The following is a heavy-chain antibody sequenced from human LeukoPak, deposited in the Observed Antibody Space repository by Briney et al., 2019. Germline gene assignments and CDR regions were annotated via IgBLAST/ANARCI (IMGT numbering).Heavy chain of an antibody. D-gene: IGHD3-22*01. J-gene: IGHJ3*02. Sequence: GESLKISCVGSGYSFTNYWIGLGRHMPGKVLEWMGIIYPDDSDTTFSPSFQGQVTMSADKSINTAYLQWSSLKASDTATYYCARRDYDNPGHSFDIWGQGTMLTVSS. V-gene: IGHV5-51*01. CDR2: IYPDDSDT. CDR3: ARRDYDNPGHSFDI. CDR1: GYSFTNYW.